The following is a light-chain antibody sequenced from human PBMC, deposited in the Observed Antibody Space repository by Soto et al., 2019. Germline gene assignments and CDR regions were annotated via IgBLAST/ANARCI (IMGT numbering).Light chain of an antibody. V-gene: IGKV3-20*01. CDR3: QHYGSSRT. J-gene: IGKJ1*01. CDR1: QSVSSSY. CDR2: GAS. Sequence: EIVLTQSPGTLSLSPGERATLSCRASQSVSSSYLAWYQQKPDQAPRLLIYGASSRATGIPDRFSGSGSGTDFTLTISRLEPEDSAVYYCQHYGSSRTFGQGTKVEIK.